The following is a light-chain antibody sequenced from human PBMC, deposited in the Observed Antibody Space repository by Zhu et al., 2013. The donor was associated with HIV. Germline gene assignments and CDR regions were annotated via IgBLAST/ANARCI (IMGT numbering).Light chain of an antibody. V-gene: IGLV2-14*01. CDR3: TSYTRSHTQV. CDR2: EVS. J-gene: IGLJ1*01. CDR1: TNDVGGFHY. Sequence: QSALAQPASVSGSPGQSITISCTGTTNDVGGFHYVSWYQQHPGKVPKLLIYEVSNRPSGVSNRFSGSKSGNTASLTVSGLQAEDEADYYCTSYTRSHTQVFGTGTTVTVL.